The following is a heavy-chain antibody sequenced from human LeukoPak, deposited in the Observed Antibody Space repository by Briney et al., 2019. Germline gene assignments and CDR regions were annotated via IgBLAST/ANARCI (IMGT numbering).Heavy chain of an antibody. J-gene: IGHJ4*02. CDR1: GGSISSSNW. CDR3: ARENDSSGYYYS. V-gene: IGHV4-4*02. CDR2: IYHSGST. Sequence: SETLSLTCAVSGGSISSSNWWSWVRQPPGKGLEWIGEIYHSGSTNNNPSLKSRVTISVDKSKNQFSLKLSSVTAADTAVYYCARENDSSGYYYSWGQGTLVTVSS. D-gene: IGHD3-22*01.